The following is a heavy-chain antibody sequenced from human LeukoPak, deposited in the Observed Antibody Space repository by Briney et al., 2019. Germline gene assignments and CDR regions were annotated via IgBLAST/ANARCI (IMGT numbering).Heavy chain of an antibody. Sequence: SETLSLTCAVYGGSFSGYYWSWIRQPPGKGLEWIGEINHSGSTNYNPSLKSRVTISVDTSKNQLSLMLSSVTAADTAVYYCARGQYYDYVWGSYRYNWFDPWGQGTLVTVSS. D-gene: IGHD3-16*02. J-gene: IGHJ5*02. CDR2: INHSGST. CDR3: ARGQYYDYVWGSYRYNWFDP. CDR1: GGSFSGYY. V-gene: IGHV4-34*01.